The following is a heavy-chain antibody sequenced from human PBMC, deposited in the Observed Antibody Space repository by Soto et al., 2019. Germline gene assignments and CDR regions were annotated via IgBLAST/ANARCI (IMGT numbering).Heavy chain of an antibody. CDR2: INWKSDI. J-gene: IGHJ6*02. CDR3: ARDRGYDADDYYYNAMDV. Sequence: PGGSLRLSCAVSGFTFDDNAMHWVRQAPEKGLEWVSGINWKSDIGYADSVKGRFTISRDNAQNSLFLQINSLRAEDTAVYYCARDRGYDADDYYYNAMDVWGQGTTVTVSS. CDR1: GFTFDDNA. D-gene: IGHD2-15*01. V-gene: IGHV3-9*01.